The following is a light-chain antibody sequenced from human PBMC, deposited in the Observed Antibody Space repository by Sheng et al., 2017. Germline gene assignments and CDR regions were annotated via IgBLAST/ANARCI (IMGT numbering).Light chain of an antibody. CDR3: LQHNSHPWT. V-gene: IGKV1-17*01. Sequence: IQMTQSPSSLSASVGDRVTITCRASQGIENGLGWYQQKPGKAPKRLIYAASILQSGVPSRFSGSGSGTEFTLTISSLQPEDFATYYCLQHNSHPWTFGQGTKVEIK. CDR2: AAS. J-gene: IGKJ1*01. CDR1: QGIENG.